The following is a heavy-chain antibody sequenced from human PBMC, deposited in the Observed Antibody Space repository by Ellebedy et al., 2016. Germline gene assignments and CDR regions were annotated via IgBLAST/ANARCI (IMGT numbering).Heavy chain of an antibody. CDR3: AIDSRGSNMGAY. J-gene: IGHJ4*02. CDR2: INTDGGTT. D-gene: IGHD3-22*01. Sequence: GGSLRLXXAASGFTLSSYWMHWVRQAPGKGLVWVSRINTDGGTTTYADSVKGRFTISRDIAKNTLYLQMNSLRAEDTAVYYCAIDSRGSNMGAYWGQGIQVTVSS. V-gene: IGHV3-74*01. CDR1: GFTLSSYW.